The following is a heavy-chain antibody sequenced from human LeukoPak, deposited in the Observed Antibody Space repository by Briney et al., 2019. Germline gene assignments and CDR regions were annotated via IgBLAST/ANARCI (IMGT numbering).Heavy chain of an antibody. CDR2: TSSSDAGT. CDR1: GFPLSSYA. J-gene: IGHJ4*02. CDR3: ARAPVTSCRGAYCYPFDY. D-gene: IGHD2-21*01. V-gene: IGHV3-23*01. Sequence: TGGSLRLSCAASGFPLSSYAMSWVRQTPGKGLEWVSATSSSDAGTYNADSVRGRFTISRDNSKNTLYLQMNSLRVDDAAVYYCARAPVTSCRGAYCYPFDYWGQGTLVTVSS.